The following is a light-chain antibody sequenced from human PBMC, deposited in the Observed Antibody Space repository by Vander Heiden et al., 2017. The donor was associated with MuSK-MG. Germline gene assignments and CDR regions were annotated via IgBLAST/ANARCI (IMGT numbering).Light chain of an antibody. CDR2: KAS. CDR3: QQDNSSPYT. V-gene: IGKV1-5*03. Sequence: DIQLTQSPSTLSASVGDRVTITCRASQSISSWLAWYQQKPGKAPKLLIYKASSLESGVPSRFSGSGSGTEFTLTISSLQPDDFATYYCQQDNSSPYTFGQGTKLXIK. J-gene: IGKJ2*01. CDR1: QSISSW.